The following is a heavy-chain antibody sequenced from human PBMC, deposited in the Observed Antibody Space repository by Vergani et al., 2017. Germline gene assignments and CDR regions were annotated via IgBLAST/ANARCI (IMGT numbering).Heavy chain of an antibody. CDR1: GFTFSDYY. J-gene: IGHJ6*03. CDR3: ARISPDFWSGADYYYYYYMDV. V-gene: IGHV3-11*04. CDR2: ISSSSSTI. Sequence: VQLLESGGGLVQPGGSLRLSCAASGFTFSDYYMSWIRQAPGKGLEWVSYISSSSSTIYYADSVKGRFTISRDNAKNSLYLQMNSLRAEDTAVYYCARISPDFWSGADYYYYYYMDVWGKGTTVTVSS. D-gene: IGHD3-3*01.